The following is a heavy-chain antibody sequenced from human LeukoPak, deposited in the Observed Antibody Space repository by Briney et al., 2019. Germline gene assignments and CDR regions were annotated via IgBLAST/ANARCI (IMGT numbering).Heavy chain of an antibody. CDR2: INPNSGGT. CDR1: GYTFTSYD. J-gene: IGHJ4*02. D-gene: IGHD3-22*01. CDR3: ARAGLDYDSSGYYFY. Sequence: ASVKVSCKASGYTFTSYDINWVRQAPGQGLEWMGWINPNSGGTNYAQKFQGRVTMTRDTSISTAYMELSRLRSDDTAVYYCARAGLDYDSSGYYFYWGQGTLVTVSS. V-gene: IGHV1-2*02.